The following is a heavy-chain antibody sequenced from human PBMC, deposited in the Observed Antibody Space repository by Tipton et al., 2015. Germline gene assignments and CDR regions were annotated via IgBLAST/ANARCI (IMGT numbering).Heavy chain of an antibody. V-gene: IGHV3-30*03. CDR1: GFTFSNFG. CDR2: ISYDGSHK. CDR3: AIDFSLGANNGFDP. D-gene: IGHD1-26*01. J-gene: IGHJ5*02. Sequence: SLRLSCAASGFTFSNFGMHWVRQAPGKGLEWVALISYDGSHKHYVNSMKGRVTISRDNSKNTVYLQMNSLRPEDTAMYYCAIDFSLGANNGFDPWGQGTLVTVSS.